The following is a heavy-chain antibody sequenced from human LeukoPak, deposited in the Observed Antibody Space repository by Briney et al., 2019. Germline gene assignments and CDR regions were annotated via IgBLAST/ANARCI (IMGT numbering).Heavy chain of an antibody. V-gene: IGHV4-39*07. CDR2: IYYSGST. J-gene: IGHJ3*02. Sequence: SETLSLTCTVSGGSISSSSYYWGWIRQPPGKGLEWIGSIYYSGSTYYNPSLKSRVTISVDTSKNQFSLKLSSVTAADTAVYYCARVVADGYPRAFDIWGQGTMVTVSS. CDR3: ARVVADGYPRAFDI. D-gene: IGHD5-24*01. CDR1: GGSISSSSYY.